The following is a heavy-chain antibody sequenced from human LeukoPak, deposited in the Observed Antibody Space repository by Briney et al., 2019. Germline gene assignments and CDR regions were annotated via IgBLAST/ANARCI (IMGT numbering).Heavy chain of an antibody. CDR3: ARGPPRGKYYYMDV. D-gene: IGHD1-1*01. V-gene: IGHV3-13*01. J-gene: IGHJ6*03. CDR2: IGTAGDT. Sequence: GGSLRLFCAASGFTFSIFYMDWVRQPTGQGLEWVSTIGTAGDTYYPGSVGGRFTLSRENAKNSLYLQMNSLTAGDTAVYYCARGPPRGKYYYMDVWGKGTTVTVSS. CDR1: GFTFSIFY.